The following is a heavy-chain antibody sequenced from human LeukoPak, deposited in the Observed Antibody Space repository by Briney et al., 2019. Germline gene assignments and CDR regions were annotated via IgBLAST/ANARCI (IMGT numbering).Heavy chain of an antibody. Sequence: GGSLRLSCAASGFTFSSYGMHWVRQAPGKGLEWVAVIRYDGSNKYYADSVKGRFTISRDNSKNTLYLQMNSLRAEDTAVYYCAKRPVIRGYSYTPENWFDPWGQGTLVTVSS. V-gene: IGHV3-33*06. CDR3: AKRPVIRGYSYTPENWFDP. CDR2: IRYDGSNK. J-gene: IGHJ5*02. D-gene: IGHD5-18*01. CDR1: GFTFSSYG.